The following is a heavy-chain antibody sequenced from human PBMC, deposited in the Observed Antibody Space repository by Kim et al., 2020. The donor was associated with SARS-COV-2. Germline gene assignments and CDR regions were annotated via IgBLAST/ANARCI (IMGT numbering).Heavy chain of an antibody. V-gene: IGHV3-74*01. CDR3: ARDPLRYDPLIGYIPEAYFQD. D-gene: IGHD3-9*01. CDR2: VNTDGSVT. Sequence: GGSLRLSCAASGFPFSNFWIHWVRQAPGKGLMWVSRVNTDGSVTTYADSVRGRFTISRDNAKNTAYLQMNSLRVEDTAVYYCARDPLRYDPLIGYIPEAYFQDCGQGTLVNVSS. J-gene: IGHJ1*01. CDR1: GFPFSNFW.